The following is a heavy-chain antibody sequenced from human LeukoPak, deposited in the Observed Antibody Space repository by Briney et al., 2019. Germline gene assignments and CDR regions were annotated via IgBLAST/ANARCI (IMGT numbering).Heavy chain of an antibody. D-gene: IGHD5-18*01. CDR2: IKHDGSER. J-gene: IGHJ4*02. CDR3: ARGYSDASDYFDY. V-gene: IGHV3-7*01. Sequence: GGSLRLSCAASGFTFSSYWMSWVRQAPGKGLEWVAIIKHDGSERYYVDSVKGRFTISRGNVQSSLYLQMNSLRADDTAVYYCARGYSDASDYFDYWGQGTLVTVSS. CDR1: GFTFSSYW.